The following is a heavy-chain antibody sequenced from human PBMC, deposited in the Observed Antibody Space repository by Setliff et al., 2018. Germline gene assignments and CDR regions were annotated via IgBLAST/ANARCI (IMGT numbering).Heavy chain of an antibody. CDR3: ARVPRLEWLLPTFDS. J-gene: IGHJ4*02. V-gene: IGHV1-18*01. CDR2: ISGYNGNT. CDR1: GDIFSSNG. D-gene: IGHD3-3*01. Sequence: GASVKVSCKASGDIFSSNGITWVRQAPGQGLEWMGWISGYNGNTDYAQNFQGRVTMTTDTSTSTAYMELRSLRSDDTAVYYCARVPRLEWLLPTFDSWGQGTLVTVSS.